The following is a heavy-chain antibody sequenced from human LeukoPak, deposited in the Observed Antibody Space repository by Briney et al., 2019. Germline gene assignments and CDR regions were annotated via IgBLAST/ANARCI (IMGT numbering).Heavy chain of an antibody. J-gene: IGHJ4*02. Sequence: GESLKISCKGSGYSFTSYWIGWVRQMPGKGLEWMGITYPGDSDTRYGPSFQGQVTVSADKSISTAYLQRSSLKAPDTAMYYCARVGEQAAAGTLDYWGQGTLVTVSS. D-gene: IGHD6-13*01. CDR3: ARVGEQAAAGTLDY. CDR1: GYSFTSYW. V-gene: IGHV5-51*01. CDR2: TYPGDSDT.